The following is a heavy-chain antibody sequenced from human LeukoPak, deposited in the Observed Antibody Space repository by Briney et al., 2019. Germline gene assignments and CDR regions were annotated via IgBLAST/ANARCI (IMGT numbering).Heavy chain of an antibody. CDR2: INHSGST. V-gene: IGHV4-34*01. CDR3: ASTRTLGYYYGSGTSSYFDY. CDR1: GGSFSGYY. Sequence: SETLSLTCAVYGGSFSGYYWSWIRQPPGKGLEWIGEINHSGSTNYNPSLKSRVTISVDTSKNQFSLKLSSVTAADTAVYYCASTRTLGYYYGSGTSSYFDYWGQGTLVTVSS. D-gene: IGHD3-10*01. J-gene: IGHJ4*02.